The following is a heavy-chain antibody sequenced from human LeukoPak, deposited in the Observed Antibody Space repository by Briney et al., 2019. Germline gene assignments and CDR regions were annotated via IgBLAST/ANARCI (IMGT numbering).Heavy chain of an antibody. CDR1: GFSFSNYG. CDR2: ISYDGSNK. V-gene: IGHV3-30*18. D-gene: IGHD3-10*01. J-gene: IGHJ4*02. Sequence: GGSLRLSCAASGFSFSNYGMHWVRPAPGKGLQWVADISYDGSNKYYAASVTGQFSISRDNSKNTLYLQMNSLRAEDTAVYYCAKDWGFQFASGSYCEYWGRGTLVTVSS. CDR3: AKDWGFQFASGSYCEY.